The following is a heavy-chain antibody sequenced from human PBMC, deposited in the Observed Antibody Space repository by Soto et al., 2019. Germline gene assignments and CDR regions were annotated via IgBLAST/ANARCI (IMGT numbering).Heavy chain of an antibody. V-gene: IGHV1-18*01. Sequence: ASVKVSCKASGYTFTSYGISWVRQAPGQGLEWMGWIIPYDGNTNNAQKLQGRVTMTRDTSTTTVNMEMNSLRSEDTATYFCARDIVAASTTTFRPRGQGYGNDYWGQGTLVTVSS. CDR1: GYTFTSYG. D-gene: IGHD5-18*01. CDR3: ARDIVAASTTTFRPRGQGYGNDY. CDR2: IIPYDGNT. J-gene: IGHJ4*02.